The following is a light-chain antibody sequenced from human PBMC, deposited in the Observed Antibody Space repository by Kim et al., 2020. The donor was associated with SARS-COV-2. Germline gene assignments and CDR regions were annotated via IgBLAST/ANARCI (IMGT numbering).Light chain of an antibody. CDR3: YSAADNSWV. CDR1: VLAKKY. Sequence: SVSPGQTARFTCSGDVLAKKYARWFQQKPGQAPVLVIYKDSERPSGIPERFSGSSSGTTVTLTISGAQVEDEADYYCYSAADNSWVFGGGTQLTVL. V-gene: IGLV3-27*01. CDR2: KDS. J-gene: IGLJ3*02.